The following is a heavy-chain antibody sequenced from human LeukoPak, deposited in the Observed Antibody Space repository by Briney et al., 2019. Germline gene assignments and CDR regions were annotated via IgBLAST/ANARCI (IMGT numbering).Heavy chain of an antibody. Sequence: SETLSLTCTVSGGSISSGGYYWSWIRQHPGKGLEWIGYIYYSGSTYYNPSLKSRVTISVDTSKNQFSLKLSSVTAADTAVYYCARAVTIFGKPYYFDYWGQGTLVTVSS. CDR2: IYYSGST. CDR1: GGSISSGGYY. CDR3: ARAVTIFGKPYYFDY. D-gene: IGHD3-3*01. J-gene: IGHJ4*02. V-gene: IGHV4-31*03.